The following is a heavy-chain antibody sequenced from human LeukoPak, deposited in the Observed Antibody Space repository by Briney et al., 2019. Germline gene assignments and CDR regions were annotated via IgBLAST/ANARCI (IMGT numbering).Heavy chain of an antibody. CDR2: FSAYNRYT. CDR1: SYTFTNYG. Sequence: GASVKVSCKASSYTFTNYGISWVRQAPGQGLEWMGWFSAYNRYTKYAQKFQGRVTMTTGTSTSTAYMELRSLRSADTAVYFCARDGHRRYHYDSSGREDAFDIWGQGTMVTVSS. D-gene: IGHD3-22*01. CDR3: ARDGHRRYHYDSSGREDAFDI. V-gene: IGHV1-18*01. J-gene: IGHJ3*02.